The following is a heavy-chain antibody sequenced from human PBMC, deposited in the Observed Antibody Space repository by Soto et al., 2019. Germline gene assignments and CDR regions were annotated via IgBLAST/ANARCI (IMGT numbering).Heavy chain of an antibody. D-gene: IGHD6-19*01. CDR2: ISYDGSEK. J-gene: IGHJ6*02. CDR3: AKGYEVSPPVASAWYSNYFYGVDV. V-gene: IGHV3-30*18. Sequence: ESGGGVVRPGRSLRLSCGASGFSFSKYGMHWVRQAPGEGLEWLSLISYDGSEKWYAESVKGRFTISRDNSKNTLYLQMNSLRGVDTAVYFCAKGYEVSPPVASAWYSNYFYGVDVWGRGTTVTVSS. CDR1: GFSFSKYG.